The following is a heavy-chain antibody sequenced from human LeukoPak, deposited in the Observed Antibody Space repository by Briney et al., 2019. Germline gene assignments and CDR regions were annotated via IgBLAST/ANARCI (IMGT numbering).Heavy chain of an antibody. D-gene: IGHD3-22*01. Sequence: ASVKVACKASGYTFTAYYMHWVRQAPGQGLEWMGWINPNSGDTNYAQKFQGRVTMTSDTSISTAYMELNRLTHDDTAVYYCARGYYDSSDYEYFQHWGQGTLVTVSS. V-gene: IGHV1-2*02. CDR3: ARGYYDSSDYEYFQH. CDR2: INPNSGDT. CDR1: GYTFTAYY. J-gene: IGHJ1*01.